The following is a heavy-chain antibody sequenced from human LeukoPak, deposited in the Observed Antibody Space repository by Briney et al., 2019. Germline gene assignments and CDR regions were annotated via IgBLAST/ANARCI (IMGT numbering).Heavy chain of an antibody. Sequence: GGSLRLSCAASGFTFSSYAMSWVRQAPGKGLEWVSAISGSGGSTYYADSVKGRFTISRDNSKNTLYLQMNSLRAEDTAGYYCAKNMRNLKRELLWFGELSFDYWGQGTLVTVSS. V-gene: IGHV3-23*01. CDR1: GFTFSSYA. CDR2: ISGSGGST. D-gene: IGHD3-10*01. J-gene: IGHJ4*02. CDR3: AKNMRNLKRELLWFGELSFDY.